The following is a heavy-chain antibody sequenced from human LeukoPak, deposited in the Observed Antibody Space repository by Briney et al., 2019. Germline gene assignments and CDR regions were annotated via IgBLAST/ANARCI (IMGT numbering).Heavy chain of an antibody. Sequence: PGGPLRLSCAASGFIFNNYAMSWVRQAPGKGLEWVSSISGTGVTAYYADSVKGRFAISRDNSKNTLYLQMRSLRAEDTALYYCAKDQRFGDLDDYRGQGTLVTVSS. J-gene: IGHJ4*02. D-gene: IGHD3-10*01. V-gene: IGHV3-23*01. CDR2: ISGTGVTA. CDR3: AKDQRFGDLDDY. CDR1: GFIFNNYA.